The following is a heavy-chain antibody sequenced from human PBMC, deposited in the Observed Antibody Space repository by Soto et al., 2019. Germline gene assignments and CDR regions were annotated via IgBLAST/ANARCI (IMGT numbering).Heavy chain of an antibody. Sequence: QGQLVESGGGVVQPRRSLRLSCAVSGFTFSRSGMHWVRQGPGKGLEWVAVISTDGSEQYYAESVKGRFTISRDNSKNTLYLQMSSLSAEDTAVYYCAKDRGYYGNLHWYLDLWGRGTLVSVSS. D-gene: IGHD3-10*01. J-gene: IGHJ2*01. V-gene: IGHV3-30*18. CDR1: GFTFSRSG. CDR2: ISTDGSEQ. CDR3: AKDRGYYGNLHWYLDL.